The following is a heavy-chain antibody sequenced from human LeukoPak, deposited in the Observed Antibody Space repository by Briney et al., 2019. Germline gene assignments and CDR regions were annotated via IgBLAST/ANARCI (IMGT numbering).Heavy chain of an antibody. CDR1: GFSFSSFG. J-gene: IGHJ4*02. Sequence: GRSLRLSCTAPGFSFSSFGMHWVRQAPGKGLEWVASLWYNGINKYYADSVKGRFTISRDNSKNTLYLQMDSLRAEDTAMFYCARARNNYDESGYSALDHWGQGTLVTVSS. D-gene: IGHD3-3*01. V-gene: IGHV3-33*01. CDR2: LWYNGINK. CDR3: ARARNNYDESGYSALDH.